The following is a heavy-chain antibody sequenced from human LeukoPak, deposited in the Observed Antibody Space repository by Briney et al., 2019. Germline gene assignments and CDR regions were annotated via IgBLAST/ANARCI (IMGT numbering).Heavy chain of an antibody. D-gene: IGHD3/OR15-3a*01. CDR2: IYYSGST. CDR1: GDSIISSSHY. Sequence: PSETLSLTCTVFGDSIISSSHYWGWIRQPPGKGLEWIGSIYYSGSTHFNPSLQSRVTMSVDASKNQFSLKLSSVTAADTAGYYCARHWTGYYYYGMDVWGQATTVTVSS. J-gene: IGHJ6*02. CDR3: ARHWTGYYYYGMDV. V-gene: IGHV4-39*01.